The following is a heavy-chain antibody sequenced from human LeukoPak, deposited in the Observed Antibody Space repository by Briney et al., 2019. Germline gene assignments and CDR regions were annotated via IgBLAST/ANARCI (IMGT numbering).Heavy chain of an antibody. J-gene: IGHJ4*02. V-gene: IGHV4-30-2*01. D-gene: IGHD5-18*01. CDR1: GGSISSGGYY. CDR3: ARVRSGYSYGTFDY. CDR2: IYHSGST. Sequence: PSETLSLTCTVSGGSISSGGYYWSWIRQPPGKGLEWIGYIYHSGSTYYNPSLKSRVTISVDTSKNQFSLKLSSVTAADTAVYYCARVRSGYSYGTFDYWGQGTLVTVSS.